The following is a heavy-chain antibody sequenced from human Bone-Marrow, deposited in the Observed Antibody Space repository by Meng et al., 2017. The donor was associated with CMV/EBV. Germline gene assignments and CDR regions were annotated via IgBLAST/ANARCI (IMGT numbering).Heavy chain of an antibody. Sequence: SETLSLTCTVSGHSISTANFWGWIRQPPGKGLEWIGVYDTGTTFYNPSLKSRVAISVDTSETQFSLKLSAVTAADMAVYYCARDTTYRTFDYWGQGTLVTVSS. V-gene: IGHV4-38-2*02. CDR2: VYDTGTT. J-gene: IGHJ4*02. CDR3: ARDTTYRTFDY. CDR1: GHSISTANF. D-gene: IGHD1-26*01.